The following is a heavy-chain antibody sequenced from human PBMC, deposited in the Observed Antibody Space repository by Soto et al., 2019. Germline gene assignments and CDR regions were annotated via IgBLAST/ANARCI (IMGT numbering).Heavy chain of an antibody. CDR2: IIPIFGTA. Sequence: QVQLVQSGAEVKKPGSSVKVSCKASGGTFSSYAISWVRQAPGQGLEWMGGIIPIFGTANYAQKFQGRVTITADESTSTGYMELSSLRSEDTAVYYCARLIMITFGAYYFDYWGQGTLVTVSS. V-gene: IGHV1-69*01. CDR1: GGTFSSYA. J-gene: IGHJ4*02. D-gene: IGHD3-16*01. CDR3: ARLIMITFGAYYFDY.